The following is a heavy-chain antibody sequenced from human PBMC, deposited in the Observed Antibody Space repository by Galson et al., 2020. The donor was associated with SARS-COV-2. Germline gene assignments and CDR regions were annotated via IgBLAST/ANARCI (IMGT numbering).Heavy chain of an antibody. V-gene: IGHV4-38-2*02. Sequence: SETLTLTCTVSGYSISSGYFWGWIRQPPGQGLEWMGSNYHSGSTYYNPPLKSRVTISVDTSKNQFSLKLCSVTAADTAVYYCATYSVVVVAPTPLRADYWGQGTLVTVSS. CDR3: ATYSVVVVAPTPLRADY. CDR2: NYHSGST. D-gene: IGHD2-15*01. CDR1: GYSISSGYF. J-gene: IGHJ4*02.